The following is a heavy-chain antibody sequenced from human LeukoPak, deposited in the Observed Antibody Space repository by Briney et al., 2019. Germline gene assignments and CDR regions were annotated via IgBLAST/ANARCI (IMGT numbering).Heavy chain of an antibody. J-gene: IGHJ4*02. D-gene: IGHD1-26*01. V-gene: IGHV3-48*03. Sequence: GGSLRLSCKAYGFTFSSYEMTWVRQAPGKGLEWVSYISTRAATTTYTHSMKGRFTTFTDKAKNSLYLQMNSLRAEDTAVYFCARLLIVGDTDFAYWGQGDLVTVSS. CDR3: ARLLIVGDTDFAY. CDR2: ISTRAATT. CDR1: GFTFSSYE.